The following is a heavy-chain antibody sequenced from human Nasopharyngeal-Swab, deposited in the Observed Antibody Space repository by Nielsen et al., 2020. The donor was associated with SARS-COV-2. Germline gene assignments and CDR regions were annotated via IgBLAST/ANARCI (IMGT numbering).Heavy chain of an antibody. CDR2: ISHNSGT. CDR3: AKEGATGWFDP. CDR1: GVSITSHY. J-gene: IGHJ5*02. Sequence: SETLSLTCTVSGVSITSHYWSWIRQPPGKGLEWIGYISHNSGTSYNPSLKSRVTIFMDTSKNQFSLRLRSVTAADTAVYYCAKEGATGWFDPWGQGTLVTVSS. V-gene: IGHV4-59*11.